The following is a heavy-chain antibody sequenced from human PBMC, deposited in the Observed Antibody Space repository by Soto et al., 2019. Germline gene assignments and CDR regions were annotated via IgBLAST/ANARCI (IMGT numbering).Heavy chain of an antibody. CDR3: VRYSHGDD. Sequence: EVQLVESGGGLVQPGGSLRLSCAGSGFTFCNYWMHWVRQAPGKGLEWVSRIDHDGPTDYADWVRGRVTLYRDNAENTLYLQMNTLRPKDTAVDYCVRYSHGDDWGQGTLVIVSS. CDR1: GFTFCNYW. D-gene: IGHD1-26*01. J-gene: IGHJ4*02. V-gene: IGHV3-74*01. CDR2: IDHDGPT.